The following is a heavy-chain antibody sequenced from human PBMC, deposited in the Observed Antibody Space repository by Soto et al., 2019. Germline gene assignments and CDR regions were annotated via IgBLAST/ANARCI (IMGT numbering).Heavy chain of an antibody. CDR1: GFTSSSLL. CDR2: ISSSGSII. Sequence: VGSLRFSFEASGFTSSSLLISWARQAPGKGLEWVSYISSSGSIIYYADSVKGRFTISRDNAKNLLYLQMNTLRAEDTAVYYCARELNTSRWLKYRFDPSGQGTLDNVSS. J-gene: IGHJ5*02. V-gene: IGHV3-48*01. D-gene: IGHD6-13*01. CDR3: ARELNTSRWLKYRFDP.